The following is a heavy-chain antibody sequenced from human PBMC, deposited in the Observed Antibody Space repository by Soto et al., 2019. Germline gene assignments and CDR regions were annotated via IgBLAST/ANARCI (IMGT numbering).Heavy chain of an antibody. CDR3: GSVRPSGYVLS. J-gene: IGHJ5*02. V-gene: IGHV4-61*08. CDR2: IHYSGTT. D-gene: IGHD6-25*01. CDR1: GGSINSDDHY. Sequence: NPSETLSLTCSVSGGSINSDDHYWTWIRQPPGKGLEWIGSIHYSGTTNYNPSLKSRITVSIDTSKNQFSLNLASVTAADTAFYYCGSVRPSGYVLSWGQGTLVTVSS.